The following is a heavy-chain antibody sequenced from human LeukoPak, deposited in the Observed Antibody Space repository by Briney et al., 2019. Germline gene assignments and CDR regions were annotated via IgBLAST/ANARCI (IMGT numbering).Heavy chain of an antibody. J-gene: IGHJ4*02. V-gene: IGHV3-33*01. CDR3: TTVIGGNPDY. CDR1: GFTFSSYG. Sequence: PGRSLRLSCAASGFTFSSYGTHWVRQAPGKGLEWVAVIWYDGSNKYYADSVKGRFTISRDNSKNTLYLQMNSLKTEDTAVCYCTTVIGGNPDYWGQGTLVTVSS. D-gene: IGHD4-23*01. CDR2: IWYDGSNK.